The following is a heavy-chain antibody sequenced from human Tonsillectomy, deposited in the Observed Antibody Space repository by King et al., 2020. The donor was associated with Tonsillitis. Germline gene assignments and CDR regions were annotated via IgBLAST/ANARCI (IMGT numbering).Heavy chain of an antibody. Sequence: VQLVESGGGVVQPGGSLRLSCAASGFTFSSYAMHWVCQAPGKGLEWVTFIQRDGSEKFYADSVKGRFTISRDNSKNTVYLQMNSLRADDTAVYYCAKEETSSSPFAYWGQGTLVTVSS. V-gene: IGHV3-30*02. CDR1: GFTFSSYA. CDR3: AKEETSSSPFAY. CDR2: IQRDGSEK. J-gene: IGHJ4*02. D-gene: IGHD1-26*01.